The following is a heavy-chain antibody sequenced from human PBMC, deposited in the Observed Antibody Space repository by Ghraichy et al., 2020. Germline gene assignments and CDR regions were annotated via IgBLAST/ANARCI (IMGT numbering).Heavy chain of an antibody. V-gene: IGHV3-23*01. D-gene: IGHD3-10*01. CDR2: IGGSGGST. J-gene: IGHJ4*02. CDR3: AKDGRGSGTHCDY. CDR1: GFTFSNYA. Sequence: SCAASGFTFSNYAMNWVRQAPGKGLEWLSAIGGSGGSTNFADSVRGRFTISRDNSKNTVYLQINSLRVEDTAVYYCAKDGRGSGTHCDYWGQGTLVTVSS.